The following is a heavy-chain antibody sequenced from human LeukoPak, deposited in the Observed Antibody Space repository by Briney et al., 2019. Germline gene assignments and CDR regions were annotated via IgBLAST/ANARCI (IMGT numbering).Heavy chain of an antibody. V-gene: IGHV1-2*02. Sequence: ASVKVSCKASGYTFTDYYMHWVRQAPGQGLEWMGWVNPNSGGTNYAQKFQGRVTMTRDTSISTAYMEVSRLRSDDTAVYYCAISPGVMITFGGAPATDYFDYWGQGTLVTVSS. D-gene: IGHD3-16*01. CDR3: AISPGVMITFGGAPATDYFDY. CDR1: GYTFTDYY. CDR2: VNPNSGGT. J-gene: IGHJ4*02.